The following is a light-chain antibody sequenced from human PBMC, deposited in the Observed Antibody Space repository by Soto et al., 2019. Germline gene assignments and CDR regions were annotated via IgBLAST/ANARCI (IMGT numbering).Light chain of an antibody. CDR3: QQSNDWRRGT. Sequence: EIVLTQSPATLSLSPGERAALACRASQSVDRRLAWYQQKPGQAPSLLIYDASYRATGVPDRFSGSGSGTDFTLTIRRLEPEDFAVYYCQQSNDWRRGTSGQGTRRAI. V-gene: IGKV3-11*01. CDR2: DAS. CDR1: QSVDRR. J-gene: IGKJ5*01.